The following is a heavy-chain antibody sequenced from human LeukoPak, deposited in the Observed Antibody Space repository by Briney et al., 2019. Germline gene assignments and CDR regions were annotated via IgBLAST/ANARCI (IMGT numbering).Heavy chain of an antibody. J-gene: IGHJ4*02. CDR2: INSDASST. CDR1: GFTFSIYW. CDR3: ARVGYSYGSYYFDY. D-gene: IGHD5-18*01. V-gene: IGHV3-74*01. Sequence: PGGSLRLSCAASGFTFSIYWMHWVRQAPGKGLVWVSRINSDASSTTYADSVTGRFTISRDTARNTLYLQMNSLRAEDTAVYYCARVGYSYGSYYFDYWGQGTLVTVSS.